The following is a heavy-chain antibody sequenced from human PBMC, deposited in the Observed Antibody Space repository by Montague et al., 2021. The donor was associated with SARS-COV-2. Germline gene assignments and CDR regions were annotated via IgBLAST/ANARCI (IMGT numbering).Heavy chain of an antibody. CDR2: IYLSGST. CDR3: ARDNMATVFMVYYYGMDV. Sequence: SETLSLTCTVSGGSINSYYWSWIRQPAGKGLEWIGRIYLSGSTKYNPSLKSRVTMSVDTSKNQFSLKLSSVTAADTAVYYCARDNMATVFMVYYYGMDVWGQGTTVTVPS. CDR1: GGSINSYY. J-gene: IGHJ6*02. D-gene: IGHD5-24*01. V-gene: IGHV4-4*07.